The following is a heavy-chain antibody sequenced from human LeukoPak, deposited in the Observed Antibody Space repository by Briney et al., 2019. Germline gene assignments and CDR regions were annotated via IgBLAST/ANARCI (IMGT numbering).Heavy chain of an antibody. CDR3: ARGRRRWLQGHGYYFDY. CDR1: GGSISSYY. CDR2: IYYSGST. Sequence: SETLSLTCTVSGGSISSYYWSWIRQPPGKGLEWIGYIYYSGSTNYNPSLKSRVTISVDTSKNQFSLKLSSVTAADTAVYYCARGRRRWLQGHGYYFDYWGQGTLVTVSS. V-gene: IGHV4-59*12. D-gene: IGHD5-24*01. J-gene: IGHJ4*02.